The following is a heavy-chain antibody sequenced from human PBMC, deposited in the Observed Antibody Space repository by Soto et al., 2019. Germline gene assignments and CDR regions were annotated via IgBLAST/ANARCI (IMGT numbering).Heavy chain of an antibody. CDR2: IVVGSGNT. D-gene: IGHD5-12*01. J-gene: IGHJ4*02. V-gene: IGHV1-58*01. CDR3: AAAPPRDGYNF. CDR1: GFTFTSSA. Sequence: GASVKVSCKASGFTFTSSAVQWVRQARGQRLEWIGWIVVGSGNTNYAQKFQERVTITKDMSTSTAYMELSSQRSEVTAVYYRAAAPPRDGYNFWGQGTLVTVSS.